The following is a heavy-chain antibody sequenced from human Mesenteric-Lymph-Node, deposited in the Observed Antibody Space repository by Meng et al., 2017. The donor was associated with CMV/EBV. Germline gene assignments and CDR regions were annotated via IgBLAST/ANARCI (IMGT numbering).Heavy chain of an antibody. V-gene: IGHV3-23*03. Sequence: GESLKISCAASGFTFSSYAMSWVRQAPGKGLEWVSVIYSGGSSTYYADSVKGRFTISRDNSKNTLYLQMNSLRAEDTAVYYCARVAATDYWGLGTLVTVSS. J-gene: IGHJ4*02. CDR1: GFTFSSYA. CDR2: IYSGGSST. D-gene: IGHD6-13*01. CDR3: ARVAATDY.